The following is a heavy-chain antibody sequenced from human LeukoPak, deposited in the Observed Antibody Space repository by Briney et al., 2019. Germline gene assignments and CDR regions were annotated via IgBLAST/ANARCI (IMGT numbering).Heavy chain of an antibody. D-gene: IGHD3-16*01. Sequence: PSETLSLTCTVSGGSISSYYWSWIRQPPGKGLEWIGYIYYSGSTNYNPSLKSRVTISVDTSKNQFSLKLGSVTAADTAVYYCARGGLPRDYYYYGMDVWGQGTTVTVSS. CDR1: GGSISSYY. J-gene: IGHJ6*02. CDR3: ARGGLPRDYYYYGMDV. V-gene: IGHV4-59*01. CDR2: IYYSGST.